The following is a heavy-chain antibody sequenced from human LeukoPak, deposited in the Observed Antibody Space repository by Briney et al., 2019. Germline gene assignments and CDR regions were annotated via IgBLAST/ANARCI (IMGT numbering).Heavy chain of an antibody. CDR1: GGSISSYY. D-gene: IGHD4-17*01. J-gene: IGHJ5*02. CDR3: ARHLWDYGDYNWFDP. Sequence: KASETLSLTCTVSGGSISSYYWSWIRQPPGKGLEWIAYISDIGSINYNPSLKSRVTISVDTSKNQFSLKLSSVTAADTAVYYCARHLWDYGDYNWFDPWGQGTLVTVSS. V-gene: IGHV4-59*08. CDR2: ISDIGSI.